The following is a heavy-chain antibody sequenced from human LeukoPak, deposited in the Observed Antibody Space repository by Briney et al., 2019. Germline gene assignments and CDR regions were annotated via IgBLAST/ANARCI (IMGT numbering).Heavy chain of an antibody. CDR1: GFTFSSYG. Sequence: PGGSLRLSCAASGFTFSSYGMHWVRQAPGKGLEWVAFIRYDGSNKYYADSVKGRFTISRDNSKNTLYLQMNSLRAEDTAVYYCAKSKGWIQLWLNWYFDLWGRGTLVTVSS. D-gene: IGHD5-18*01. CDR2: IRYDGSNK. CDR3: AKSKGWIQLWLNWYFDL. J-gene: IGHJ2*01. V-gene: IGHV3-30*02.